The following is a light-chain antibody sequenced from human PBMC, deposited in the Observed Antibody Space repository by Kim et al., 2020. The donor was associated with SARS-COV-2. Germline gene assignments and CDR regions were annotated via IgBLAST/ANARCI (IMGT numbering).Light chain of an antibody. V-gene: IGLV3-1*01. Sequence: SVSPGQTASITFSGDKLGDKYACWYQQKPGQSPVLVIYQDSKRPSGIPERFSGSNSGNTATLTISGTQAMDEADYYCQAWDSSTAVFGTGTKVTVL. CDR3: QAWDSSTAV. CDR2: QDS. CDR1: KLGDKY. J-gene: IGLJ1*01.